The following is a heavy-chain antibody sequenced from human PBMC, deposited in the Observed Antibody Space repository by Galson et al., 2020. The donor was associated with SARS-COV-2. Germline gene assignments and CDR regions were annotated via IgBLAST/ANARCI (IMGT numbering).Heavy chain of an antibody. D-gene: IGHD3-22*01. Sequence: GGSLRLSCAASGFTFSSYAMHWVRQAPGKGLEWVAVISYDGSNKYYADSVKGRFTISRDNSKNTLYLQMNSLRAEDTAVYYCARPSSGYYYDYFDYWGQGTLVTVSS. CDR1: GFTFSSYA. CDR2: ISYDGSNK. CDR3: ARPSSGYYYDYFDY. V-gene: IGHV3-30*04. J-gene: IGHJ4*02.